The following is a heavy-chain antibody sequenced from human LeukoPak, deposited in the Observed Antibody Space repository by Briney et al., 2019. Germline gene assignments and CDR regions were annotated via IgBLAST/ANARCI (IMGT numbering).Heavy chain of an antibody. CDR3: ARDLKARHLYGDPPFDY. CDR2: INTNTGNP. Sequence: ASVKVSCKASGYTLTSYAMNWVRQAPGQGLEWMGWINTNTGNPTYAQGFTGRFVFSLDTSVSTAYLQISSLKAEDTAVYYCARDLKARHLYGDPPFDYWGQGTLVTVSS. V-gene: IGHV7-4-1*02. CDR1: GYTLTSYA. D-gene: IGHD4-17*01. J-gene: IGHJ4*02.